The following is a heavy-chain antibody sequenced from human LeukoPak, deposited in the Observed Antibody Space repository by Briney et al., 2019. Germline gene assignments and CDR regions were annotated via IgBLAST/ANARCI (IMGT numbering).Heavy chain of an antibody. CDR2: ISPYNGNT. D-gene: IGHD1-7*01. CDR1: GYTFTSSG. V-gene: IGHV1-18*01. J-gene: IGHJ4*02. Sequence: GASVKVSCKASGYTFTSSGISWVRQAPGQGLGWMGWISPYNGNTNYAQKVQGRVTMTTDTSTSTAYMDLRSLTSDDTAVYYCARGLGTTTFADFDYWGQGTLVTVSS. CDR3: ARGLGTTTFADFDY.